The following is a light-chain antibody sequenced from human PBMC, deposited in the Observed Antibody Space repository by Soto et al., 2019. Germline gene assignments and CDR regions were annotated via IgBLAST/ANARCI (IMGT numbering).Light chain of an antibody. CDR3: SSYTTSNTRQIV. Sequence: HSVLPQPASLSGSPGQSITISRTGTSSDVGGYNYVSWYQQHPGKAPKFMIYDVSNRPSGVSNRFSGSKSGNTAPLTISGLQAEDEADYYCSSYTTSNTRQIVFGTGTKVTVL. CDR1: SSDVGGYNY. CDR2: DVS. V-gene: IGLV2-14*01. J-gene: IGLJ1*01.